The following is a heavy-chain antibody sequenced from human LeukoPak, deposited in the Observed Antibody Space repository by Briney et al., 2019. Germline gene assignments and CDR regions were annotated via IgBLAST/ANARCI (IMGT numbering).Heavy chain of an antibody. J-gene: IGHJ6*02. Sequence: GGSLRLSCAASGFTFSSYWMHWVRQAPGKGLEWVSSISSSSSYIYYADSVKGRFTISRDNAKNSLYLQMNSLRAEDTAVYYCASGGSPPDYYYYGMDVWGQGTTVTVSS. V-gene: IGHV3-21*01. CDR1: GFTFSSYW. CDR2: ISSSSSYI. CDR3: ASGGSPPDYYYYGMDV. D-gene: IGHD3-16*01.